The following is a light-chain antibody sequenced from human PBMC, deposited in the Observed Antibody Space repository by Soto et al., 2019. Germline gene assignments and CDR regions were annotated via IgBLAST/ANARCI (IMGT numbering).Light chain of an antibody. Sequence: QSALTQPASVSGSPGQSITISCTGTSSDIGNYNYVSWYQQHPGKAPKLIIYDVSNRPSGVSNRFSGSKSGNTASLTISGLQAEDEADYYCSSYTSSSTYVLGTGTKLTV. CDR3: SSYTSSSTYV. CDR1: SSDIGNYNY. J-gene: IGLJ1*01. CDR2: DVS. V-gene: IGLV2-14*01.